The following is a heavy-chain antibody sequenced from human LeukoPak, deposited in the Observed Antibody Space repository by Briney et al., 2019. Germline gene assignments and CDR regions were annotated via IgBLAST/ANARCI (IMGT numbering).Heavy chain of an antibody. J-gene: IGHJ4*02. CDR2: ISYTGST. V-gene: IGHV4-39*01. CDR1: GDSISSSSYY. CDR3: ARLWSSSQELDY. D-gene: IGHD6-6*01. Sequence: PSETLSLTCTVSGDSISSSSYYWGWIRQPPGEGLEWIGSISYTGSTYYNPSLRSRVTISVDTSKIQFSLKLTSVTATDTAVYYCARLWSSSQELDYWGQGTLVTLSS.